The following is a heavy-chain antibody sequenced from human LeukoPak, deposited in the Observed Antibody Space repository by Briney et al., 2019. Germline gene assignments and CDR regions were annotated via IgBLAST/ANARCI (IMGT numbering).Heavy chain of an antibody. Sequence: TETLSLTCTVSGGSISSYYWSWIRQTPGKGLEWIGYIYYSGSTNYNPSLKSRVTISVDTSKNQFSLKLSSVAAADTAVYYCAREYCGSISCSFDYWGQGTLVTVSS. J-gene: IGHJ4*02. V-gene: IGHV4-59*01. D-gene: IGHD2-2*01. CDR3: AREYCGSISCSFDY. CDR1: GGSISSYY. CDR2: IYYSGST.